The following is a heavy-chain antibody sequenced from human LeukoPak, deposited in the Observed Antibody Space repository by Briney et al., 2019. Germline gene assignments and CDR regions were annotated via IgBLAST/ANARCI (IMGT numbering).Heavy chain of an antibody. Sequence: ASVTVSCTFSGYTLTELSMHWVRQAPGKGLEWMGGFDPEDGETIYAQKFQGRVTMTEDTSTDTAYMELSSLRSEDTAVYYCARASGEQWLVTFEYWGQGTLVTVSS. J-gene: IGHJ4*02. CDR2: FDPEDGET. CDR3: ARASGEQWLVTFEY. V-gene: IGHV1-24*01. CDR1: GYTLTELS. D-gene: IGHD6-19*01.